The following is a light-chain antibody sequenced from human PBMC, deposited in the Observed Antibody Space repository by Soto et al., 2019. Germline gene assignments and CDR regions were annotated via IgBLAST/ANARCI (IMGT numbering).Light chain of an antibody. CDR2: GSS. CDR1: QRISISY. CDR3: QQYGGSPWT. Sequence: EIVLTQSPGTLSVSPGEGATLSCRASQRISISYLAWYQQKPGQAPRLLIYGSSTRATGIPDRFSGSGSETDFTLTINRLEPEDFAVYYCQQYGGSPWTFGQGTKVEIK. J-gene: IGKJ1*01. V-gene: IGKV3-20*01.